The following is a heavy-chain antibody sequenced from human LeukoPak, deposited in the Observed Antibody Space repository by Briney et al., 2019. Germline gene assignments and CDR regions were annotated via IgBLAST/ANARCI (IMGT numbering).Heavy chain of an antibody. Sequence: SETLSLTCTVSGGSISSGDYYWSWIRQPPGKGLEWIGYIYYSGSTYYNPSLKSRVTISVDTSKNQFSLKLSSVTAADTAVYYCARTQIATADVSFDYWGQGTLVTVSS. CDR1: GGSISSGDYY. CDR2: IYYSGST. D-gene: IGHD6-13*01. CDR3: ARTQIATADVSFDY. V-gene: IGHV4-30-4*01. J-gene: IGHJ4*02.